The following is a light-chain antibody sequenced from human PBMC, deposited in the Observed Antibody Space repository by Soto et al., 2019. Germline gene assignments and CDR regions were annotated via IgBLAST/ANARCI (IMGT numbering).Light chain of an antibody. J-gene: IGKJ1*01. CDR2: DAS. CDR1: QSVGSRF. V-gene: IGKV3D-20*02. CDR3: QQRSNW. Sequence: EIVLTQSPGTLSLSPGERATLSCRASQSVGSRFLAWYQQKPGQAPRLLIYDASNRATGIPARFSGSGSGTDFTLTISSLEPEDFAVYYCQQRSNWFGQGTKVDIK.